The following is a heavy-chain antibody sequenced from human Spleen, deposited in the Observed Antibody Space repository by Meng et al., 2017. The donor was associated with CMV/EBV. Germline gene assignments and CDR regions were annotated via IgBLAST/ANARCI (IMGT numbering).Heavy chain of an antibody. D-gene: IGHD3-22*01. J-gene: IGHJ4*02. CDR1: GYSFTSYW. CDR2: IYPGDSNT. CDR3: ARQYYDSNGYYYQDH. Sequence: GESLKISCKSSGYSFTSYWIGWVRQMPGKGLEWMAIIYPGDSNTIYSPSFQGQVTISADKSISTAYLQWSSLKASDTAMYYCARQYYDSNGYYYQDHWGQGTLVTVSS. V-gene: IGHV5-51*01.